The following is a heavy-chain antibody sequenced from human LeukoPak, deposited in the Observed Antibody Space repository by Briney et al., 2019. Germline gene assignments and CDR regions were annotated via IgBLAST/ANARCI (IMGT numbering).Heavy chain of an antibody. CDR1: GYTFTSYD. D-gene: IGHD4-17*01. CDR2: MNPNSGNT. V-gene: IGHV1-8*01. J-gene: IGHJ5*02. CDR3: ATLHKSYGDYGPKYNWFDP. Sequence: ASVKVSCKASGYTFTSYDINWVRQATGQGLEWMGWMNPNSGNTGYAQKFQGRVTMTRNTSISTAYMELSSLRSEDTAVYYCATLHKSYGDYGPKYNWFDPWGQGTLVTVSS.